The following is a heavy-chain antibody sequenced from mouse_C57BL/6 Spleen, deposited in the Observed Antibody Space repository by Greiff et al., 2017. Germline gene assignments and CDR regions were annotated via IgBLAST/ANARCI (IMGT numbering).Heavy chain of an antibody. J-gene: IGHJ2*01. V-gene: IGHV1-42*01. CDR3: TSSLRNDFDY. Sequence: EVQLQQSGPELVKPGASVKISCKASGYSFTGYYMNWVKQSPEKSLEWIGEINPSTGGTTYNQKFKAKATLTVDKSSSTAYMQLKSLTSEDSAVYCCTSSLRNDFDYWGQGTTLTVSS. CDR1: GYSFTGYY. D-gene: IGHD1-1*01. CDR2: INPSTGGT.